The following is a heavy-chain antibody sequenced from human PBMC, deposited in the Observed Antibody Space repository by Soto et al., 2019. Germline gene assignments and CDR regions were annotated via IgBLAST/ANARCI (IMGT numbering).Heavy chain of an antibody. CDR1: GFAFSDYY. CDR2: ITSSSDHT. J-gene: IGHJ4*02. Sequence: QVQLVESGGGLVKPGGSLRLSCAASGFAFSDYYMSWIRKAPGKGLEWVSYITSSSDHTNYADSVKGRFTISRDNAKNSLYLQMNSLRAEDTAMYSCARGNGGYDPFDYWGQGTLVTVSS. D-gene: IGHD5-12*01. CDR3: ARGNGGYDPFDY. V-gene: IGHV3-11*06.